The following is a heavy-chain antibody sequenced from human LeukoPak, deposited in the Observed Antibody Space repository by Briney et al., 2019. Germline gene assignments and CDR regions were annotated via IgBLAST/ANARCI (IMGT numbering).Heavy chain of an antibody. Sequence: GGSLRLSRAASGFTFSNDWMGWVRQAPGKGLEWVGRIKRHIDGGTTDYAAPVKGRFTISRDDSENTLYLQMSSLKIEDTAVYYCTTDPPGGTDYWGQGTLVTVFS. CDR3: TTDPPGGTDY. CDR1: GFTFSNDW. V-gene: IGHV3-15*01. J-gene: IGHJ4*02. D-gene: IGHD1-1*01. CDR2: IKRHIDGGTT.